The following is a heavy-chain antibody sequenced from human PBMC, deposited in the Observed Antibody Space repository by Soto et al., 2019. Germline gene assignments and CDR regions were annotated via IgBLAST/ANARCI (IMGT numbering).Heavy chain of an antibody. CDR2: TSYGGFS. J-gene: IGHJ1*01. V-gene: IGHV4-39*02. CDR1: GGSISSNNYY. CDR3: ARLAYSGYLQT. D-gene: IGHD1-26*01. Sequence: SETLSLTCTVSGGSISSNNYYWAWIRQPPGKGLEWIGSTSYGGFSYHNPSLQSRVTISVDTSNNRFSLTLSSLTAADTAVYFCARLAYSGYLQTWGQGSLVTVSS.